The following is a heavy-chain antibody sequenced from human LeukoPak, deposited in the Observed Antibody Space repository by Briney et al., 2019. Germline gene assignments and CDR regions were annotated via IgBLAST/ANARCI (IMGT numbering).Heavy chain of an antibody. Sequence: ASVKVSCKVSGYTLTELSMHWVRQAPGKGLVWMGGFDPEDGETIYAQRFQGRVTMTEDTSTDTAYMELSSLRSEDTAVYFCATAPEWLDFDYWGQGTLVTVSS. V-gene: IGHV1-24*01. D-gene: IGHD6-19*01. J-gene: IGHJ4*02. CDR2: FDPEDGET. CDR1: GYTLTELS. CDR3: ATAPEWLDFDY.